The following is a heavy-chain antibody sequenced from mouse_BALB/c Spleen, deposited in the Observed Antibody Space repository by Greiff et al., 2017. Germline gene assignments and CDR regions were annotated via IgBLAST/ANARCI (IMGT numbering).Heavy chain of an antibody. J-gene: IGHJ2*01. CDR2: IYPGDGDT. V-gene: IGHV1-80*01. CDR1: GYAFSSYW. D-gene: IGHD2-14*01. Sequence: VQLQESGSELVRPGSSVKISCKASGYAFSSYWMNWVKQRPGQGLEWIGQIYPGDGDTNYNGKFKGKATLTADKSSSTAYMQLSSLTSEDSAVYFCARYRYDEGNDWGQGTTLTVSS. CDR3: ARYRYDEGND.